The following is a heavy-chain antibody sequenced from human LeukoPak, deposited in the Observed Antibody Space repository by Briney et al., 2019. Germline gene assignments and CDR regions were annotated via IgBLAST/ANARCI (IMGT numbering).Heavy chain of an antibody. CDR1: GFTFSSDW. Sequence: PGGSLILSCAASGFTFSSDWMHWVRQAPGEGLVWVSRMNTDGSIITYADAVKGRFTISRDNAKNTLYLQMNSLRAEDTDVYYCTSSPRGDTEYWGQGTLVTVSS. CDR2: MNTDGSII. V-gene: IGHV3-74*01. J-gene: IGHJ4*02. CDR3: TSSPRGDTEY. D-gene: IGHD3-16*01.